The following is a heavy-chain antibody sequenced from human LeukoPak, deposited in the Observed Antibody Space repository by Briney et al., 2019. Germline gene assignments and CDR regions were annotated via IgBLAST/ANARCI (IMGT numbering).Heavy chain of an antibody. D-gene: IGHD3-10*01. CDR2: INSDGSST. V-gene: IGHV3-74*01. Sequence: GGSLRLSCATSGLPFETNAMSWVRQAPGKGLVWVSRINSDGSSTSYADSVKGRFTTSRDNAKNTLYLQMNSLRAEDTAVYYCARESYYYGSGSIWFDPWGQGTLVTVSS. CDR3: ARESYYYGSGSIWFDP. J-gene: IGHJ5*02. CDR1: GLPFETNA.